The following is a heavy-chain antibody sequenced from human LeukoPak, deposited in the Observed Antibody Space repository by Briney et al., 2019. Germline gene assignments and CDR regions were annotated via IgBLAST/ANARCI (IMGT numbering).Heavy chain of an antibody. CDR2: IDVDGGT. J-gene: IGHJ3*02. CDR3: ARRRTGLRSYSGAFDI. D-gene: IGHD3-10*01. CDR1: GFTFNSYD. Sequence: GGSLRLSCAASGFTFNSYDMHWVRQGTGKGLEWVSGIDVDGGTYYPDSVKGRFTISRENARTSLYLQMNSLRAGDTAVYYCARRRTGLRSYSGAFDIWGQGTTVTVSS. V-gene: IGHV3-13*04.